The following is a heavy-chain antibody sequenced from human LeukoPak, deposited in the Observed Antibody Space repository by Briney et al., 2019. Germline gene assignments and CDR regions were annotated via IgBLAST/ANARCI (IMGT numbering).Heavy chain of an antibody. J-gene: IGHJ4*02. CDR2: IWYDGSNK. Sequence: GGSLRLSCAASGLTFINYGMHWVRQAPGKGLEWVAVIWYDGSNKYYADSVKGRFTISRDNSKDTLYLQMNSLRAEDTAVYYCATDGNSGKYYDYWGQGTLVTVSS. V-gene: IGHV3-33*01. CDR1: GLTFINYG. CDR3: ATDGNSGKYYDY. D-gene: IGHD1-26*01.